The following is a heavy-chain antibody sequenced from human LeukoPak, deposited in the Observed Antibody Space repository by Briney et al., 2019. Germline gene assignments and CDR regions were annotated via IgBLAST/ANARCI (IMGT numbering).Heavy chain of an antibody. D-gene: IGHD3-22*01. Sequence: ASVKVSCKASGYTFTSYGISWVRQAPGQGLEWMGWISAYNGNTNYAQSFQGRVTMTRDTSINTAYMELSRLRSDDTAVYYCARAVYGSNANYMDVWGKGTTVTVSS. CDR1: GYTFTSYG. CDR2: ISAYNGNT. CDR3: ARAVYGSNANYMDV. V-gene: IGHV1-18*01. J-gene: IGHJ6*03.